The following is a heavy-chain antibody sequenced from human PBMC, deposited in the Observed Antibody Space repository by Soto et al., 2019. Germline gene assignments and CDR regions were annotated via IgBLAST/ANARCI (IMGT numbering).Heavy chain of an antibody. J-gene: IGHJ4*02. CDR3: AAATTWNFHFPY. V-gene: IGHV3-33*03. Sequence: QAQLVESGGGVVQPGTSLRLSCAASGFTISTHGMHWVRQAPGKGLEWLANIWYDGSNKFYAESVKCRFSISKDNSKNTLYLQMSSLRAEDTAVYYCAAATTWNFHFPYWGQGTQVTVSS. CDR2: IWYDGSNK. CDR1: GFTISTHG. D-gene: IGHD1-7*01.